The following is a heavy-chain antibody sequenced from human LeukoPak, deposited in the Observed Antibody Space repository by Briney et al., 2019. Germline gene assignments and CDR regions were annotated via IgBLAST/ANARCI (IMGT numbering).Heavy chain of an antibody. V-gene: IGHV1-58*01. Sequence: SVKVSCKASGFTFISSAVQWVRQARGQRLEWIGWIVVGSGNTNYAQKFQERVTITRDMSTSTAYMELSSLRSEDTAVYYCAAPTESVNYYDSSGRLYYYYGMDVWGQGTTVTVSS. D-gene: IGHD3-22*01. CDR3: AAPTESVNYYDSSGRLYYYYGMDV. CDR2: IVVGSGNT. CDR1: GFTFISSA. J-gene: IGHJ6*02.